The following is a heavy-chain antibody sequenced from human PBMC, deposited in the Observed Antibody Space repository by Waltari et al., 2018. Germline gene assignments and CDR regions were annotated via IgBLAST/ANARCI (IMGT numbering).Heavy chain of an antibody. V-gene: IGHV3-7*01. CDR3: ARSGHNWNGRLLDP. D-gene: IGHD1-1*01. J-gene: IGHJ5*02. CDR2: IKEDGSEK. CDR1: GYTFSSYW. Sequence: EVQLVESGGGLVQPGGSLRLSCAASGYTFSSYWMSLFRQGTGKGVGGVEKIKEDGSEKDYVDAGKGRFTISRDKAKNSLYMKMDSLRAEETAVYDCARSGHNWNGRLLDPGGQGTLVTVSS.